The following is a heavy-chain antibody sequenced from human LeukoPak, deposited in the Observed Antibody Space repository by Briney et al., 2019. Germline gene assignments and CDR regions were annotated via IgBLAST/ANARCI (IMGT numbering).Heavy chain of an antibody. J-gene: IGHJ4*02. CDR1: GFTFSRFA. CDR2: INTDSSDI. CDR3: ARDTFQPGLIDS. Sequence: GGSLRLSCAASGFTFSRFAMNWVRQAPGKGLEWVSYINTDSSDIQYADSVKGRFTISRDNARNTLYLQLSSLRAEDSAVYYCARDTFQPGLIDSWGQGTLVTVSS. D-gene: IGHD2-2*01. V-gene: IGHV3-21*05.